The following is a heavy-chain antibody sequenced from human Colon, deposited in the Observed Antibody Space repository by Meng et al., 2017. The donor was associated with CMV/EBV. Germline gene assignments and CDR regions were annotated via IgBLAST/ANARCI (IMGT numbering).Heavy chain of an antibody. CDR3: ARGSQSQRLLDY. V-gene: IGHV3-23*01. D-gene: IGHD6-25*01. Sequence: GESLKISCTASGFTFNSFALSWVRQPPGKGLQWVSAVTGSGASTYYADSVKGRFTISRDNSKNTVYLQMNSLRAEDTAVYFCARGSQSQRLLDYWGQGTLVTVSS. CDR1: GFTFNSFA. J-gene: IGHJ4*02. CDR2: VTGSGAST.